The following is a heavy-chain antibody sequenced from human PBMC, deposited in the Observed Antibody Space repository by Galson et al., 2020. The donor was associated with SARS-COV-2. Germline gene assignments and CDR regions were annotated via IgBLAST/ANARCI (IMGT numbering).Heavy chain of an antibody. D-gene: IGHD3-16*01. Sequence: TGGSLRLSCAASGFTFSSYAMHWVRQAPGKGLEWVAVISYDGSNKYYADSVKGRFTISRDNSKNTLYLQMNSLRAEATAVYYCARDLQGPVSLSTRRGAYYYYGMDGWGQGTTVTVSS. CDR3: ARDLQGPVSLSTRRGAYYYYGMDG. V-gene: IGHV3-30-3*01. CDR2: ISYDGSNK. J-gene: IGHJ6*02. CDR1: GFTFSSYA.